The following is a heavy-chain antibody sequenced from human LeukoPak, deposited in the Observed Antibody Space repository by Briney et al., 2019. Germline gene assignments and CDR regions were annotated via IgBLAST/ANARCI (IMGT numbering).Heavy chain of an antibody. V-gene: IGHV3-74*01. CDR3: AKDAKRVTMIVVVARPRFFDY. CDR2: IDYDGINT. Sequence: TGGSLRLSCAASGFTFSSYWMHWVRQAPGKGLMWVSRIDYDGINTNYADSVKGRFTISRDNAKNTLYLQMSSLRAEDTAIYYCAKDAKRVTMIVVVARPRFFDYWGQGALVTVSS. D-gene: IGHD3-22*01. J-gene: IGHJ4*02. CDR1: GFTFSSYW.